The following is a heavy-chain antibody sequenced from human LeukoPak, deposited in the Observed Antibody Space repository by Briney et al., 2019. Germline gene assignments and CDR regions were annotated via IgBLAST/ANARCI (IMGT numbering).Heavy chain of an antibody. Sequence: GESLRISCKGSGYSFTNYWITWVRQVPGKGLEWVGRIDPRDSYTSYSPSFQGHVTISADKSISTAYLQWTSLKASDTAMYYCARLYKLTTLDYWGQGTQVTVSS. D-gene: IGHD4-17*01. CDR3: ARLYKLTTLDY. CDR2: IDPRDSYT. V-gene: IGHV5-10-1*01. J-gene: IGHJ4*02. CDR1: GYSFTNYW.